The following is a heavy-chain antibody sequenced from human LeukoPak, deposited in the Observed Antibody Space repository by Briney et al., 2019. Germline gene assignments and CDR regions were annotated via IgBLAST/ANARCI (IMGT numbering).Heavy chain of an antibody. CDR2: IYHSGST. J-gene: IGHJ4*02. Sequence: SETLPLTCAVSGYSISSDYYWGWIRQPPGKGLEWIGSIYHSGSTYYNPSLQSRVTISVDTSKNQFSLKLSSVTAADTAVYYCASTRINYDFDYWGQGTLVTVSS. V-gene: IGHV4-38-2*01. CDR1: GYSISSDYY. CDR3: ASTRINYDFDY. D-gene: IGHD3-3*01.